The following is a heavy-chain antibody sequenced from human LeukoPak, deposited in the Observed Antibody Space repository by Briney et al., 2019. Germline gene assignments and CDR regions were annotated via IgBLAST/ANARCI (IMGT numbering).Heavy chain of an antibody. CDR2: INPHSGGT. CDR1: GYTFSDYY. J-gene: IGHJ5*01. V-gene: IGHV1-2*02. CDR3: MRSVGSTNWYAY. Sequence: ASVKVSCKASGYTFSDYYIHWVRQAPGQGLEWMGWINPHSGGTNSAQKFRGRVTMTRDTSISTAYMELNNLRSDDAAVYYCMRSVGSTNWYAYWGQGTHVIVSS. D-gene: IGHD2-15*01.